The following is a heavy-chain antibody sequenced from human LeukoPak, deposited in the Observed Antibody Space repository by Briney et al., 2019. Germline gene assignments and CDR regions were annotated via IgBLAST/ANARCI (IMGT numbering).Heavy chain of an antibody. J-gene: IGHJ3*02. CDR1: GFTFSSYG. Sequence: PGGSLRLSCAASGFTFSSYGMHWVRQAPGKGLEWVAIIWYDGSKEYYVDSVRGRFTISRDNSRNTLYLQMNSLRAEDTAVYYCAKPDEGNIAAAGTSAFDIWGQGTMVTVSS. V-gene: IGHV3-33*06. CDR3: AKPDEGNIAAAGTSAFDI. CDR2: IWYDGSKE. D-gene: IGHD6-13*01.